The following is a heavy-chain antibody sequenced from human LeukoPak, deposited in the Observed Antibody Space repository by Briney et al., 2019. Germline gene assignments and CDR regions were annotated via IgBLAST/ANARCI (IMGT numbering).Heavy chain of an antibody. CDR1: GGSINTYS. D-gene: IGHD4-23*01. CDR3: ATDYGGNSDWYFDL. CDR2: ISPSGTT. V-gene: IGHV4-4*09. J-gene: IGHJ2*01. Sequence: SETLSLTCTVSGGSINTYSWSWIRQPPGEALEWIGYISPSGTTNYNPSFESRVTISLSTSKNHFSLQLKSVTAADTALYYCATDYGGNSDWYFDLWGRGTLVTVSS.